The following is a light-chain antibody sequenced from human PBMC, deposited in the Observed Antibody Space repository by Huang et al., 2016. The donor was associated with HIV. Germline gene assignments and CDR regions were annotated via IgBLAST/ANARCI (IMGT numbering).Light chain of an antibody. CDR2: KVC. J-gene: IGKJ5*01. CDR1: HSLVHSSGNTY. Sequence: DVVMTQSPLSLSVTLGQPASISCRFCHSLVHSSGNTYLDWIQQRPGQSPRRLIYKVCYRDSWGPDRFSSSGSGSYYTLRISRVEEDEVGGYYCMQGTHWPPITFGQGTRLDIK. V-gene: IGKV2-30*02. CDR3: MQGTHWPPIT.